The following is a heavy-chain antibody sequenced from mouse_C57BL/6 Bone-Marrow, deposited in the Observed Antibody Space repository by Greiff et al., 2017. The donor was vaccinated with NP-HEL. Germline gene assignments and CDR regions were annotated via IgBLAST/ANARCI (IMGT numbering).Heavy chain of an antibody. Sequence: EVHLVESGGGLVQPGGSLSLSCAASGFTFTDYYMSWVRQPPGKALEWLGFIRNKANGYTTEYSASVKGRFTISRDNSQSILYLQMNALRAEDSATYYCARSMIRLGYYYAMDYWGQGTSVTVSS. J-gene: IGHJ4*01. CDR2: IRNKANGYTT. CDR1: GFTFTDYY. CDR3: ARSMIRLGYYYAMDY. V-gene: IGHV7-3*01. D-gene: IGHD2-12*01.